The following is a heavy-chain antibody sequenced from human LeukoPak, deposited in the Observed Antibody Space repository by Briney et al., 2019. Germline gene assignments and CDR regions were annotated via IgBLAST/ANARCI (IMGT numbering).Heavy chain of an antibody. CDR3: AKEAQGCSITSCYFDS. V-gene: IGHV1-69*05. CDR2: IIPIFCTA. CDR1: VGTFSSYA. J-gene: IGHJ4*02. Sequence: VASVKVSCKASVGTFSSYAISWVRQAPGQGREWMGGIIPIFCTANYAQKFQGRVTLTTDESKSTAYMELSSLRSEDTAVDYCAKEAQGCSITSCYFDSWGQGTLVTVSS. D-gene: IGHD2-2*01.